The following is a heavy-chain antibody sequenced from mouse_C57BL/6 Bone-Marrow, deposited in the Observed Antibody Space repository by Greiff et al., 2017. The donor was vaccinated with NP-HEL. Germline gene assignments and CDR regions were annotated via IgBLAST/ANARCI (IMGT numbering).Heavy chain of an antibody. CDR1: GFSFTTYA. V-gene: IGHV10-1*01. CDR3: VRPFGAY. Sequence: EVQLVESGGGLVRPEGSLKLSCAASGFSFTTYAMSWVRQAPGKGLEWVARIRSRSNNYSTYYADSVKDRFTISRDDSESMLYLQMNNLKTEDTAIYYCVRPFGAYWGQGTLVTVSA. CDR2: IRSRSNNYST. J-gene: IGHJ3*01.